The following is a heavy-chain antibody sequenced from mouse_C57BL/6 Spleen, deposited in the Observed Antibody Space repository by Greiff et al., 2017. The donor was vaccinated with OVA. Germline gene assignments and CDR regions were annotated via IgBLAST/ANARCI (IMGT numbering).Heavy chain of an antibody. D-gene: IGHD2-3*01. CDR2: INPNYGTT. J-gene: IGHJ1*03. Sequence: EVKLMESGPELVKPGASVKISCKASGYSFTDYNMNWVKQSNGKSLEWIGVINPNYGTTSYNQKFKGKATLTVDQSSSTAYMQLNSLTSEDSAVYYCARSGYYFWYFDVWGTGTTVTVSS. CDR3: ARSGYYFWYFDV. CDR1: GYSFTDYN. V-gene: IGHV1-39*01.